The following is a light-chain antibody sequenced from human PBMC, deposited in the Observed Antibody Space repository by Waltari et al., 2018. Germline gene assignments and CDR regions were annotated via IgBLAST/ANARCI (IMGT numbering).Light chain of an antibody. Sequence: QSALTQPASVSGSPGQSITISCTGTSSDVGNYNLVSWYQQYPDKAPRVIIYDDNRRTSGVSDRFSGSKSGNTASLTISGVQAEDETDYYCCSYAGSYTWVFGGGTKLTVL. V-gene: IGLV2-23*01. CDR2: DDN. J-gene: IGLJ3*02. CDR3: CSYAGSYTWV. CDR1: SSDVGNYNL.